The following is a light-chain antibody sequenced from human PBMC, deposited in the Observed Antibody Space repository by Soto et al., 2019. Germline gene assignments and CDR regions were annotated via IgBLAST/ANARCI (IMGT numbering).Light chain of an antibody. V-gene: IGLV2-23*03. Sequence: QSALTQPASVSGSPGQSITISCTGTSSDVGSYNLVSWYQQHPGKAPKLMIYEGSKRPSGVSNRFSGSKSGNTAFLTISGLQAEDEADYYCCSYAGSSTFLFGGGTKVTVL. CDR2: EGS. CDR1: SSDVGSYNL. J-gene: IGLJ2*01. CDR3: CSYAGSSTFL.